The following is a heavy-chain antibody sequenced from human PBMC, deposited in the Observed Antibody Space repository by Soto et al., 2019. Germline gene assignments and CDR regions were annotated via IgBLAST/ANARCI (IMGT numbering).Heavy chain of an antibody. D-gene: IGHD2-15*01. CDR1: GGSISSGDYY. J-gene: IGHJ4*02. V-gene: IGHV4-30-4*01. CDR2: IYYSGST. Sequence: SETLSLTCTVSGGSISSGDYYWSWIRQPPGKGLEWIGYIYYSGSTYYKPSLKSRVTISVDTSKNQFSLKLSSVTAADTVVYYCAREDCSGGSCYSGYWGQGTLVTVSS. CDR3: AREDCSGGSCYSGY.